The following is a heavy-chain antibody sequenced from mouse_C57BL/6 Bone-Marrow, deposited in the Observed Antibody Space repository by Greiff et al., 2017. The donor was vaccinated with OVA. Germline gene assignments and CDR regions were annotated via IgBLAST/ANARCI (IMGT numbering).Heavy chain of an antibody. Sequence: VQLQQSGAELVKPGASVKMSCKASGYTFTSYWITWVKQRPGQGLEWIGDLYPGSGSTNYNEKFKSKATLTVDTSSSTAYMQLSSLTSEDSAVYYCAREGELGETFAYWGQGTLVTVSA. J-gene: IGHJ3*01. V-gene: IGHV1-55*01. CDR3: AREGELGETFAY. CDR1: GYTFTSYW. D-gene: IGHD4-1*01. CDR2: LYPGSGST.